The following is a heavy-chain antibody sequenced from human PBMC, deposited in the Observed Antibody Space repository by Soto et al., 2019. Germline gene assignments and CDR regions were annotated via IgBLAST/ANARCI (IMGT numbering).Heavy chain of an antibody. D-gene: IGHD2-15*01. CDR1: GYTFTKYA. CDR2: INAGSGNT. Sequence: QVQLVQSGAEVKRPGASVKLSCKASGYTFTKYAIHWVRQAPGLGLEWMGWINAGSGNTKYSQKFQGRVTTTRDTSASTAYMELSSLRPEDTAVYYCARGEGYCSGGICYRWFDPWGQGSLVTVSS. V-gene: IGHV1-3*01. CDR3: ARGEGYCSGGICYRWFDP. J-gene: IGHJ5*02.